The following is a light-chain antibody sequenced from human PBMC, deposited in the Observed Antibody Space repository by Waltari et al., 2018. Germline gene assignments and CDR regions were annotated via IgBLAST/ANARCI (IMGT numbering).Light chain of an antibody. CDR1: QSVLYSSNNKNY. CDR2: WAS. V-gene: IGKV4-1*01. Sequence: INCKSSQSVLYSSNNKNYLAWYQQKPGQPPKLLIYWASTRESGVPDRFSGSGSGTDFTLTISSLQAEDVAVYYCQQYYSAPYAFGQGTKLEIK. J-gene: IGKJ2*01. CDR3: QQYYSAPYA.